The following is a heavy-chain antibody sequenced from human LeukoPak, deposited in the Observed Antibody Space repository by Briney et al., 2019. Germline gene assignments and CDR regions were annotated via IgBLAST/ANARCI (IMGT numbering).Heavy chain of an antibody. D-gene: IGHD6-19*01. J-gene: IGHJ4*02. CDR1: GFTFSSYG. Sequence: GRSLRLSCAASGFTFSSYGMHWVRQAPGKGLEWVAVISYDGSNKYYADSVKGRFTISRDNSKNTLYLQMNSLRAEDTAVYYCAKGAVAGMSGFDYWGQGTLVTVSS. CDR3: AKGAVAGMSGFDY. CDR2: ISYDGSNK. V-gene: IGHV3-30*18.